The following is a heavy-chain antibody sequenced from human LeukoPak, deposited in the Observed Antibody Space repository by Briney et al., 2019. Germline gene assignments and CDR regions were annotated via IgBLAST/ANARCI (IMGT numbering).Heavy chain of an antibody. Sequence: PGGSLRLSCAASGFTFSNAWMSWVRQAPGKGREWVSGINWNGGSTGYADSVKRRFTISRDNAKNSLYLQMNSLRAEDTALYHCARCVPASDFWSGYYTWDMMGYYMDVWGKGTTVTVSS. J-gene: IGHJ6*03. CDR1: GFTFSNAW. V-gene: IGHV3-20*01. D-gene: IGHD3-3*01. CDR2: INWNGGST. CDR3: ARCVPASDFWSGYYTWDMMGYYMDV.